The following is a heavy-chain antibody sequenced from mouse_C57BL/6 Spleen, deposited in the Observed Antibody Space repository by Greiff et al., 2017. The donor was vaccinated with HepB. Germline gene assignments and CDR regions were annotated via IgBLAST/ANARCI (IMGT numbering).Heavy chain of an antibody. Sequence: VQLQQSGAELVKPGASVKMSCKASGYTFTSYWITWVKQRPGQGLEWIGDIYPGSGSTNYNEKFKSKATLTVDTSSSSAYMQLSSLTSEDSAVYDCARSQRAMDYWGQGTSVTVSS. D-gene: IGHD3-1*01. CDR2: IYPGSGST. CDR3: ARSQRAMDY. J-gene: IGHJ4*01. V-gene: IGHV1-55*01. CDR1: GYTFTSYW.